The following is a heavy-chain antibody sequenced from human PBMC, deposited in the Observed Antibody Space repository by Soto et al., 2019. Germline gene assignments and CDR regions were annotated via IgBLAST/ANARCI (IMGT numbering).Heavy chain of an antibody. CDR1: GGSISSSSYY. V-gene: IGHV4-39*01. CDR2: IYYSGST. Sequence: QLQLQESGPGLVKPSETLSLTCTVSGGSISSSSYYWGWIRQPPGKGLEWIGSIYYSGSTYYNPSLKSRVTISVDTSKNQFSLKLSSVTAADTAVYYCARIGGWGMGYYFDYWGQGTLVTVSS. J-gene: IGHJ4*02. CDR3: ARIGGWGMGYYFDY. D-gene: IGHD2-8*02.